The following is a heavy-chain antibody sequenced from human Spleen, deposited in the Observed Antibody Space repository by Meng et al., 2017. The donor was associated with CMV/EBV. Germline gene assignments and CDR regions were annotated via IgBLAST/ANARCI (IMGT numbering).Heavy chain of an antibody. J-gene: IGHJ6*02. CDR2: ISSSGSTI. Sequence: GESLKISCAASGFTFSDYYMSWIRQAPGKGLEWVSYISSSGSTIYYADSVKGRFTISRDNAKNSLYLQMNSLRAEDTAVYYCARDEGIAAAGTNYYYYGMDVWGQGTTVTVSS. V-gene: IGHV3-11*01. CDR3: ARDEGIAAAGTNYYYYGMDV. CDR1: GFTFSDYY. D-gene: IGHD6-13*01.